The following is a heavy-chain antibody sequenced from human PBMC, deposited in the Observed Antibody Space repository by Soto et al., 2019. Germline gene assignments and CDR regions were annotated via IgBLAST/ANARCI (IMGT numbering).Heavy chain of an antibody. CDR1: GYTFINHG. CDR2: VSGSNGNT. CDR3: ARDFYPLAYYFDP. Sequence: QVQLVQSEAEVKKPGASVKVSCEASGYTFINHGISWVRQAPGQGLEWMGWVSGSNGNTKYAQKFQGRITMTTETSNSTAHMELRNLRSDDTAVYFCARDFYPLAYYFDPWGQGTLVTVSS. J-gene: IGHJ4*02. V-gene: IGHV1-18*04.